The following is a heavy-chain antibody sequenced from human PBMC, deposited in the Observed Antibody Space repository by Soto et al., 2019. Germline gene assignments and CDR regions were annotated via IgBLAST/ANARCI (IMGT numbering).Heavy chain of an antibody. D-gene: IGHD3-10*01. V-gene: IGHV3-66*01. Sequence: GGSLRLSCAASGFTVSSNYMTWVRQAPGKGLEWVSVIYSGGSTNYADSVKGRFTISRDDSKNTLFLQMNSLRAEDTAVYYCVRDWFGEFHWGQGTLVTVSS. CDR2: IYSGGST. CDR3: VRDWFGEFH. J-gene: IGHJ4*02. CDR1: GFTVSSNY.